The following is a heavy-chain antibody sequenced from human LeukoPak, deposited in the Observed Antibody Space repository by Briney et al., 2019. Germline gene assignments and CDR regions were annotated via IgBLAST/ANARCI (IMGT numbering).Heavy chain of an antibody. Sequence: GASVKVSCKASGYTFTSYAMHWVRQAPGQRLEWMGWINVGNGNTKYSQKFQGRVTITRDTSASTAYMELSSLRSEDTAVYYCARRSRYGDYLNYWGQGTLVTVSS. CDR1: GYTFTSYA. CDR3: ARRSRYGDYLNY. V-gene: IGHV1-3*01. D-gene: IGHD4-17*01. CDR2: INVGNGNT. J-gene: IGHJ4*02.